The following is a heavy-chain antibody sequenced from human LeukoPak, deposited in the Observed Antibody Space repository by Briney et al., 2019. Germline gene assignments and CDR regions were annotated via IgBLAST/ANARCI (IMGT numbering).Heavy chain of an antibody. CDR1: GGSISRGGYY. J-gene: IGHJ4*02. CDR2: IYHSGST. CDR3: ARAYLDY. Sequence: PSQTLSLTCTVSGGSISRGGYYWSWIRQPPGKGLEWVAYIYHSGSTSYNPSLKSRVTISVDRSRNQFSLRLTSVTAADTAVYYCARAYLDYWGQGTLVTVSS. V-gene: IGHV4-30-2*01.